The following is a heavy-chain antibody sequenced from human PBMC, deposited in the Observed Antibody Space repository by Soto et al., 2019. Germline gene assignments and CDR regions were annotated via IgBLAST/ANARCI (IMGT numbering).Heavy chain of an antibody. CDR2: ISAYNGTT. Sequence: ASVKVSCKASGGTFSSYAISWVRQAPGQGLEWMGWISAYNGTTNYAQKLQGRVTMTTDKSKSTAYMELRSLRSDDTAVYYCARDRSVGATSGAFDIWGQGTMVTVSS. CDR1: GGTFSSYA. J-gene: IGHJ3*02. V-gene: IGHV1-18*01. D-gene: IGHD1-26*01. CDR3: ARDRSVGATSGAFDI.